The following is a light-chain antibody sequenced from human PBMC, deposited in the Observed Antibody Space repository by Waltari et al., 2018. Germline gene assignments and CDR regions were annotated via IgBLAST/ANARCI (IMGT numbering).Light chain of an antibody. J-gene: IGLJ3*02. CDR1: SSNIGSNT. Sequence: QSVLTQPPSASGTPGQRVTISCSESSSNIGSNTVNWYQQLPGTAPKLLIYSNHQRPSGVPDRFSGSKSGTSASLAISGLQSEDESDYYCAAWDDSLNGPVFGGGTKLTVL. CDR2: SNH. V-gene: IGLV1-44*01. CDR3: AAWDDSLNGPV.